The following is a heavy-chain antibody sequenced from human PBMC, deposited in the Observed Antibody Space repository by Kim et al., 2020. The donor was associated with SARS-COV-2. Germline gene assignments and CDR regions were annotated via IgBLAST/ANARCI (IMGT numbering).Heavy chain of an antibody. CDR2: IWYDGSNK. D-gene: IGHD6-25*01. CDR3: ARGRGYSSGIPLYY. J-gene: IGHJ4*02. Sequence: GGSLRLSCAASGFTFSSYGMHWVRQAPGKGLEWVAVIWYDGSNKYYADSVKGRFTISRDNSKNTLYLQMNSLRAEDTAVYYCARGRGYSSGIPLYYWGQGTLVTVSS. V-gene: IGHV3-33*08. CDR1: GFTFSSYG.